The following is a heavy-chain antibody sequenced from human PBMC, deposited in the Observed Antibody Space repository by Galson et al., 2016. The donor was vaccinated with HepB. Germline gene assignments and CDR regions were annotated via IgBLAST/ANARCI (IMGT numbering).Heavy chain of an antibody. CDR3: ARSFRDFVFEGSLYGLDV. Sequence: SLRLSCAASGFSFSLNTVHWVRQLPGKGLEWVALISYTGSNEIYAESVKGRFQISRDNSKNTLYLQMNNLRGEDPAVYYCARSFRDFVFEGSLYGLDVWGQGTTVIVSS. V-gene: IGHV3-30*04. CDR1: GFSFSLNT. CDR2: ISYTGSNE. J-gene: IGHJ6*02. D-gene: IGHD3-10*01.